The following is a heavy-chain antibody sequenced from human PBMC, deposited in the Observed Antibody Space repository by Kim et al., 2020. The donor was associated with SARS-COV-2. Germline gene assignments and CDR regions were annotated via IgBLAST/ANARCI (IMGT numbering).Heavy chain of an antibody. CDR2: ISSSSTTI. V-gene: IGHV3-11*01. D-gene: IGHD3-9*01. CDR3: ARDSGRRGFDWCDP. Sequence: GGSLRLSCAASGFIFSDYDMSWIRQAPGKGLEWVSYISSSSTTIYYADSVKGRFTISRDNAKNSLYLQMNSLRAEDTAVYYCARDSGRRGFDWCDPWSQG. J-gene: IGHJ5*02. CDR1: GFIFSDYD.